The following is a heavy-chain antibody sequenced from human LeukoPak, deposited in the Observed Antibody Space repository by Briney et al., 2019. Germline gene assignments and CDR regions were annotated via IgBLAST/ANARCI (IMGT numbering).Heavy chain of an antibody. V-gene: IGHV4-4*07. J-gene: IGHJ3*02. D-gene: IGHD3-16*02. Sequence: SETLSLTCTVSGGSISSYYWSWIRQPAGKGLEWIGRIYTSGSTNYNPSLKSRVTMSVDTSKNQFSLKLSSVTAADTAVYYCARVRYDYVWGSYRWSAFDIWGQGTMVTVSS. CDR3: ARVRYDYVWGSYRWSAFDI. CDR1: GGSISSYY. CDR2: IYTSGST.